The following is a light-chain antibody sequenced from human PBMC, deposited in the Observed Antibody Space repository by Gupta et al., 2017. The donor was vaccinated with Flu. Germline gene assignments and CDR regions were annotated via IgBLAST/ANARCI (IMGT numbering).Light chain of an antibody. V-gene: IGLV1-47*01. J-gene: IGLJ3*02. CDR1: SSNIGRND. CDR2: SND. Sequence: QSVLTQPPSASATPRQRVAISCSGASSNIGRNDVYWYQQLPGTAPKRLSNSNDQRPSGVPERLSASKSGTSASLAISGLRSDDEASYYCASWDDSLGGSVFGGGTKLTVL. CDR3: ASWDDSLGGSV.